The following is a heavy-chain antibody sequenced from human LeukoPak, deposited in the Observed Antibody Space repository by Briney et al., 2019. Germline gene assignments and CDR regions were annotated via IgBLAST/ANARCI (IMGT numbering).Heavy chain of an antibody. CDR3: ARTPGDYDDY. D-gene: IGHD2-15*01. CDR1: GFTFSDYY. CDR2: ISTSGSII. V-gene: IGHV3-11*04. Sequence: GGSLRLSCAASGFTFSDYYMSWIRQAPGKRLEWVSYISTSGSIISYADSVKGRFTISRDNAKNSLYLQMNSLRAEDTAVYYCARTPGDYDDYWGQGTLVTVSS. J-gene: IGHJ4*02.